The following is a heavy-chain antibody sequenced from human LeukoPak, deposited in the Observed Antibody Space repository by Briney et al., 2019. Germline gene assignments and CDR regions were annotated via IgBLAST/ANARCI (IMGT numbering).Heavy chain of an antibody. CDR3: ARSHPPTYYDILTGYPYYFDY. D-gene: IGHD3-9*01. CDR2: ISAYNGNT. CDR1: GYTFTSYG. V-gene: IGHV1-18*01. Sequence: ASVKVSCKASGYTFTSYGISWVRQAPGQGLEWMGWISAYNGNTNYAQKLQGRVTMTTDTSTSTAYMELRSLRSDDTAVYYCARSHPPTYYDILTGYPYYFDYWGQGTLVTVSS. J-gene: IGHJ4*02.